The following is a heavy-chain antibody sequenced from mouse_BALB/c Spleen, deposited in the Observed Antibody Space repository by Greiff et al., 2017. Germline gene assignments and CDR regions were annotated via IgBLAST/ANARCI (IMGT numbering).Heavy chain of an antibody. D-gene: IGHD4-1*01. J-gene: IGHJ2*01. CDR1: GFTFSSFG. CDR2: ISSGSSTI. CDR3: ARSKLGYFDY. Sequence: EVQLVESGGGLVQPGGSRKLSCAASGFTFSSFGMHWVRQAPEKGLEWVAYISSGSSTIYYADTVKGRFTISRDNPKNTLFLQMTSLRSEDTAMYYCARSKLGYFDYWGQGTTLTVSS. V-gene: IGHV5-17*02.